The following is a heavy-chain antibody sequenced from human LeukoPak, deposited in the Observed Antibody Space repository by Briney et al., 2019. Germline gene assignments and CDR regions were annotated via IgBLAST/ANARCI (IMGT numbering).Heavy chain of an antibody. Sequence: GGSVRLSWAASGFTFSRYGMHWVRQAPGKGLEWVAVISYDGSNKYYADSVKGRFTIPRDNSNNTLYLQMNSLRAEDTAVYYCAKEGYYDSSGWGNSRVVWGQGTTVTVSS. D-gene: IGHD3-22*01. CDR1: GFTFSRYG. J-gene: IGHJ6*02. CDR3: AKEGYYDSSGWGNSRVV. CDR2: ISYDGSNK. V-gene: IGHV3-30*18.